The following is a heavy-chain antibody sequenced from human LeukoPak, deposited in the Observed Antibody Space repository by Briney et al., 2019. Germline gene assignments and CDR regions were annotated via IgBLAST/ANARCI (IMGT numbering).Heavy chain of an antibody. CDR1: SGSISTSNYY. Sequence: PSETLSLTCTVSSGSISTSNYYWGWVRQPPGKALEWIGNIFYSGSTYYSPSLKSRVTISLDTSRNQFSLKLSSVTAADTAVYYCARQVNWFDPWGQGTLVTVSS. CDR3: ARQVNWFDP. V-gene: IGHV4-39*01. J-gene: IGHJ5*02. CDR2: IFYSGST.